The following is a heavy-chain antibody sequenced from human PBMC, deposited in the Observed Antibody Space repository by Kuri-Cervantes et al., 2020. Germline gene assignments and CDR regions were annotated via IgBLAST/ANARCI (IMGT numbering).Heavy chain of an antibody. CDR3: ARYYYDSSGYQIDY. CDR2: IYHSGTT. Sequence: SETLSLTCTVSGGPINGGSYYWGWIRQPPGNGLEWIGRIYHSGTTHYNPSLKSRVTISMDTSKNQFSLKLTSVTAADTAVYYCARYYYDSSGYQIDYWGQGTLVTVSS. CDR1: GGPINGGSYY. V-gene: IGHV4-39*01. J-gene: IGHJ4*02. D-gene: IGHD3-22*01.